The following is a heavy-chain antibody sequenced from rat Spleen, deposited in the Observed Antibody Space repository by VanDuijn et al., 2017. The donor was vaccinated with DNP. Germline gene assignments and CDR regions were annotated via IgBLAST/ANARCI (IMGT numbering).Heavy chain of an antibody. V-gene: IGHV5-19*01. Sequence: EVQLVESGGDLVQPGRSLKLSCATSGFTFSNFGMHWLRQARTKGLEWVASISPSGDRTYYRDSVRGRVSNSRENATSVRFLEIDSLRSEETATYYCARHDYDRPDDVYGMDVWGQGTSVIVSS. CDR1: GFTFSNFG. CDR2: ISPSGDRT. D-gene: IGHD1-12*03. CDR3: ARHDYDRPDDVYGMDV. J-gene: IGHJ4*01.